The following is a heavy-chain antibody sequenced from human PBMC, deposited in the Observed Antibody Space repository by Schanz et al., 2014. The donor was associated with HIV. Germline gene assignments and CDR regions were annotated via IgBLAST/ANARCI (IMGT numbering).Heavy chain of an antibody. CDR1: GGAISSGGYS. J-gene: IGHJ5*02. V-gene: IGHV4-30-2*01. D-gene: IGHD2-15*01. Sequence: QVQLQESGPGLVKPSQTLSLTCGVSGGAISSGGYSWSWIRQTPGKGLEWIGYISHSGSSFYNPSLESRVTLSIDTSKTHFSLTLTSVTAADTAIYYCARASLGAAHPWGQGTLVTVSS. CDR3: ARASLGAAHP. CDR2: ISHSGSS.